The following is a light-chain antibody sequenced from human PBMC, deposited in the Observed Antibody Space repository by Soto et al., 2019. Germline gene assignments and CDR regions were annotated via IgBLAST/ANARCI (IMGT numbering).Light chain of an antibody. CDR3: SSFAGSNNFPYV. CDR2: EIN. Sequence: QSLLTHPPSASRSPGQSVTISCTGTSSDVGAYDYVSCYKQHPVKAPKLMIYEINKRPSGVPDRFSCSKSGNTASLTVSGLQAEDEADYYCSSFAGSNNFPYVFGTRTKVTVL. V-gene: IGLV2-8*02. CDR1: SSDVGAYDY. J-gene: IGLJ1*01.